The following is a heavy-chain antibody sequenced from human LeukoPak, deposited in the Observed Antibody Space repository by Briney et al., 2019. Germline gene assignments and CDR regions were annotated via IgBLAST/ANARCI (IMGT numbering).Heavy chain of an antibody. Sequence: SETLSLTCAVSGDSISSSNWWSWVRQPPGKGLEWIGEIYHSETTNSETTNYNPPLKSRVTISVDKSKNQFSLKLTSVTAADTAVYYCARVNDYGDYEPGVFDYWGQGTLVTVSS. D-gene: IGHD4-17*01. CDR1: GDSISSSNW. CDR3: ARVNDYGDYEPGVFDY. CDR2: IYHSETT. V-gene: IGHV4-4*02. J-gene: IGHJ4*02.